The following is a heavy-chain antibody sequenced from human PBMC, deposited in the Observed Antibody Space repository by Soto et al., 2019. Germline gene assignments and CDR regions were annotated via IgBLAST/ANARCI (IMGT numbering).Heavy chain of an antibody. Sequence: QVQLVQSGDEVKKPGASVKVSCKASGYIFVNYGIAWVRQAPGQGLEWMGWISPYTGNTHSATKVQGRLTMTTDTXXSTAYMDQASLTSHDTAVYYCVMVDNYVTPTPQHVRGQGTTVTVSS. CDR1: GYIFVNYG. CDR3: VMVDNYVTPTPQHV. D-gene: IGHD3-16*01. CDR2: ISPYTGNT. V-gene: IGHV1-18*01. J-gene: IGHJ6*02.